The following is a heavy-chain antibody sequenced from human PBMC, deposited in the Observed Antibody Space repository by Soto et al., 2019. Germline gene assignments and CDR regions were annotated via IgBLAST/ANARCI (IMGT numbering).Heavy chain of an antibody. CDR1: GFTFSSYW. CDR2: IKQDGSEK. V-gene: IGHV3-7*03. D-gene: IGHD6-13*01. Sequence: PGGSLRLSCAASGFTFSSYWMSWVRQAPGKGLEWVANIKQDGSEKYYVDSVKGRFTISRDNAKNSLYLQMNSLRAEDTAVYYCARSPNQQLVPIFYFDYWGQGTLVTVSS. J-gene: IGHJ4*02. CDR3: ARSPNQQLVPIFYFDY.